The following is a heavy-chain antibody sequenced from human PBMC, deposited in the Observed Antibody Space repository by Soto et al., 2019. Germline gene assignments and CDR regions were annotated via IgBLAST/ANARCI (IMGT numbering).Heavy chain of an antibody. CDR3: ARAGDYYGSGSSDY. D-gene: IGHD3-10*01. CDR1: GFTFSSYA. CDR2: ISYDGSNK. V-gene: IGHV3-30-3*01. Sequence: QVQLVESGGGVVQPGRSLRLSCAASGFTFSSYAMRWVRQAPGKGLEWVAVISYDGSNKYFADSVKGRFTISRDNSKNTLYLQMNSLRAEDTAVYYCARAGDYYGSGSSDYWGQGTLVTVSS. J-gene: IGHJ4*02.